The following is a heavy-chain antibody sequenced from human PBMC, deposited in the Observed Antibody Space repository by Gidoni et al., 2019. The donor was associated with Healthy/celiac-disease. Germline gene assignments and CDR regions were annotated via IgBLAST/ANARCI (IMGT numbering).Heavy chain of an antibody. CDR1: GFTFSSYE. V-gene: IGHV3-48*03. CDR3: ATIGRYSSSTGDY. J-gene: IGHJ4*02. CDR2: ISSSGSTI. Sequence: EVQLVESGGGLVQPGGSLRLPCAASGFTFSSYEMNWVRQAPGKGLEWVSYISSSGSTIYYADSVKGRFTISRDNAKNSLYLQMNSLRAEDTAVYYCATIGRYSSSTGDYWGQGTLVTVSS. D-gene: IGHD6-13*01.